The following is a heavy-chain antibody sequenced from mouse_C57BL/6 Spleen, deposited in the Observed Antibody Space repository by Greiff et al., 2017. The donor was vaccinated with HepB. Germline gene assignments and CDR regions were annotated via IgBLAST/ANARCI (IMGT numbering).Heavy chain of an antibody. J-gene: IGHJ3*01. CDR2: IDPSDSET. V-gene: IGHV1-52*01. Sequence: QVQLQQPGAELVRPGSSVKLSCKASGYTFTSYWMHWVKQRPIQGLEWIGNIDPSDSETHYNQKFKDKATLTVDKSSSTAYMQLSSLTSEDSAVYYCAREGNYYGSPAWFAYWGQGTLVTVSA. CDR3: AREGNYYGSPAWFAY. CDR1: GYTFTSYW. D-gene: IGHD1-1*01.